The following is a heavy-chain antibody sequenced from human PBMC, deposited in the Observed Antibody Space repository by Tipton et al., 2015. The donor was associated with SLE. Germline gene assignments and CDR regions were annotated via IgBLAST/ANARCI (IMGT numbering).Heavy chain of an antibody. Sequence: TLSLTCAVYGGSFSGYYWSCIRQPPGKGLEWIGEINHSGSTNYNPSLKSRVTMSLDTSKNQFSLKLSSVTAADTAVYYCARAADEFSDYGLDVWGQGTTVTVSS. CDR1: GGSFSGYY. D-gene: IGHD3-10*01. V-gene: IGHV4-34*01. J-gene: IGHJ6*02. CDR3: ARAADEFSDYGLDV. CDR2: INHSGST.